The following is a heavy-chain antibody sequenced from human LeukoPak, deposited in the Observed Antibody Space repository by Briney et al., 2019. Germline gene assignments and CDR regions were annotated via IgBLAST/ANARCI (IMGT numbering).Heavy chain of an antibody. CDR2: ISGRGSGGST. CDR1: GFTFSSSA. Sequence: GGSLRLSCAASGFTFSSSAMSWVRQAPGKGLEWVSNISGRGSGGSTYYADSVKGRFSTSRDNSKNTLYLQMNSLRAEDTALYYCARATRYYESSGYDYWGQGTLVTVSS. D-gene: IGHD3-22*01. CDR3: ARATRYYESSGYDY. J-gene: IGHJ4*02. V-gene: IGHV3-23*01.